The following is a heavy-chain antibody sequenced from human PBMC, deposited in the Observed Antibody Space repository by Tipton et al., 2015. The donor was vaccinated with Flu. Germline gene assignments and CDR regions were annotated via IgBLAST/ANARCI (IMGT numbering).Heavy chain of an antibody. Sequence: TLSLTCTVSGGSISSTSYYWGWIRQPPGKGLEWIGSIYYNGNTYYKSSLKSRATISVGTSMNQFSLRLSSVTAADTAVYYCARHSGAAYYYYFYGMDVWGQGTTVTVSS. CDR2: IYYNGNT. J-gene: IGHJ6*02. D-gene: IGHD1-26*01. V-gene: IGHV4-39*01. CDR3: ARHSGAAYYYYFYGMDV. CDR1: GGSISSTSYY.